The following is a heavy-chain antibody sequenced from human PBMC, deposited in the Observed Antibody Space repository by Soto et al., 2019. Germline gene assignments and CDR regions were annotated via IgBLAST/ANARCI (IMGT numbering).Heavy chain of an antibody. CDR1: GFTFSDHY. D-gene: IGHD4-17*01. CDR3: ARGGYGDRFFDY. Sequence: EVQLVESGGGLVQPGGSLRLSCAASGFTFSDHYMDWVRQAPGKGLEWVGRTRNKANSYTTEYAASVKGRFTISRDDSKNSLYLQMNSLKTEDTAVYYCARGGYGDRFFDYWGQGTLVTVSS. J-gene: IGHJ4*02. CDR2: TRNKANSYTT. V-gene: IGHV3-72*01.